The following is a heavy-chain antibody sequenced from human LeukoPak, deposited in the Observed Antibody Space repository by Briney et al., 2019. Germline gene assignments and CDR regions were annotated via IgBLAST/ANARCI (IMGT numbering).Heavy chain of an antibody. D-gene: IGHD6-19*01. CDR2: INWNGDGT. CDR1: GFTFDDYG. V-gene: IGHV3-20*04. J-gene: IGHJ4*02. Sequence: GGSLRLSCAASGFTFDDYGMSSGRQAPQKRPESVSGINWNGDGTSYAHSVKGRFTISKDNAKNSLSLQMNGLRAEDTALYYCARGKRTSGWSQYYFDCWGQGCLVTVSS. CDR3: ARGKRTSGWSQYYFDC.